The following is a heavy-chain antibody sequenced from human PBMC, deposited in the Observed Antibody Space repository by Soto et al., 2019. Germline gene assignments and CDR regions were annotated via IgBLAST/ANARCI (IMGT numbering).Heavy chain of an antibody. D-gene: IGHD3-22*01. CDR1: GFTFDDYT. V-gene: IGHV3-43*01. CDR3: ARYYYDSSGYDGMDV. J-gene: IGHJ6*02. Sequence: EVQLVESGGVVVQPGGSLRLSCAASGFTFDDYTMNWVRQAPGKGLEWVSLISWDGGTTYYADSVKGRFTISRDTAKNSLYLQMSGLRDEDRAVYYCARYYYDSSGYDGMDVWGQGTTVTVSS. CDR2: ISWDGGTT.